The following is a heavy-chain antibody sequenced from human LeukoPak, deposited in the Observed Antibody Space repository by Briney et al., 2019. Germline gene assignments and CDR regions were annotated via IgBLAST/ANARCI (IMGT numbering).Heavy chain of an antibody. D-gene: IGHD3-3*01. CDR3: AKRITIFGVVIMEDGMDV. V-gene: IGHV3-30*18. Sequence: GGSLRLSCAASGFTFSSYGIHWVRQAPGKGLEWVAVISYDGSNKYYADSVKGRFTISRDNSKSTLYLQMSSLRAEDTAVYYCAKRITIFGVVIMEDGMDVWGQGTTVTVSS. CDR2: ISYDGSNK. CDR1: GFTFSSYG. J-gene: IGHJ6*02.